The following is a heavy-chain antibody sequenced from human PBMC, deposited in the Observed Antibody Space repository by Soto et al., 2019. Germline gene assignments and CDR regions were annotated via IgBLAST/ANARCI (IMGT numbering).Heavy chain of an antibody. CDR1: GFTFSSYA. D-gene: IGHD2-2*01. Sequence: GGSLRLSCAASGFTFSSYAMSWVRQAPGKGLEWVSAISGSGGSTYYADSVKGRFTISRDNSKNTLYLQMDSLRAEDTAVYYCAKVGEGYCSSTSCWSRYWGQGTLVTVSS. V-gene: IGHV3-23*01. CDR3: AKVGEGYCSSTSCWSRY. CDR2: ISGSGGST. J-gene: IGHJ4*02.